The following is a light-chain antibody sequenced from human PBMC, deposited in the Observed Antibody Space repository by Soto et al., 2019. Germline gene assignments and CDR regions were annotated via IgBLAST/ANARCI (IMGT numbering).Light chain of an antibody. Sequence: EIVLTQSPATLSLSPGERATLSCRASQSVSSYLAWYQQKPGQAPRLLIYDASNRATGIPARFSGSGSGTEFTRTIDSLQSEDFAIYFCQPYNNWPGTFRGVTKV. CDR3: QPYNNWPGT. CDR1: QSVSSY. J-gene: IGKJ4*01. V-gene: IGKV3-11*01. CDR2: DAS.